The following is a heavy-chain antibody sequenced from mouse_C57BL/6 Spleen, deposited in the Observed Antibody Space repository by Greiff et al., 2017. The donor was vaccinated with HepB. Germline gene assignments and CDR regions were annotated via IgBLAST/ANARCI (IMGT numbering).Heavy chain of an antibody. CDR2: IDPSDSET. D-gene: IGHD1-1*01. CDR1: GYTFTSYW. CDR3: ALITTVVAYYFDY. Sequence: VQLQQPGAELVRPGSSVKLSCKASGYTFTSYWMHWVKQRPIQGLEWIGNIDPSDSETHYNQKFKDKATLTVDKSSSTAYMQLSSLTSEDSAVYYCALITTVVAYYFDYWGQGTTLTVSS. V-gene: IGHV1-52*01. J-gene: IGHJ2*01.